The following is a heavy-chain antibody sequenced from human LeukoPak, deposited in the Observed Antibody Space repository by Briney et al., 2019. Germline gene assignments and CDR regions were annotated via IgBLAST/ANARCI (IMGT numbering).Heavy chain of an antibody. D-gene: IGHD6-13*01. CDR2: ISSSSSTI. J-gene: IGHJ4*02. CDR1: GFTFSSYS. CDR3: AKGESIAAAGTGVDY. Sequence: GGSLRLSCAASGFTFSSYSMNWVRQAPGKGLEWVSYISSSSSTIYYADSVKGRFTISRDNAKNSLYLQMNSLRAEDTAVYYCAKGESIAAAGTGVDYWGQGTLVTVSS. V-gene: IGHV3-48*04.